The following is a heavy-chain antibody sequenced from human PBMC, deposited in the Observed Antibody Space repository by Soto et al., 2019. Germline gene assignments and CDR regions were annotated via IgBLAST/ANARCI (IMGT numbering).Heavy chain of an antibody. CDR1: GGSISSGGYY. Sequence: QVQLQESGPGLVKPSQTLSLTCTVSGGSISSGGYYWSWIRQHPGKGREWIGYIYYSGSTYYNPSLKSRVTISVDTSKNQFSLKLSSVTAADTAVYYCARDRRYLGAGPAGFDYWGQGTLVTVSS. CDR2: IYYSGST. V-gene: IGHV4-31*03. J-gene: IGHJ4*02. CDR3: ARDRRYLGAGPAGFDY. D-gene: IGHD1-26*01.